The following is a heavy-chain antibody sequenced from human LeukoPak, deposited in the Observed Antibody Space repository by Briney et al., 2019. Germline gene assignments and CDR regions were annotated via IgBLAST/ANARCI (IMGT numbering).Heavy chain of an antibody. D-gene: IGHD3-10*01. V-gene: IGHV4-39*01. CDR2: IYYSRST. Sequence: SETLSLTRSVSGGSISGSSYYWGWIRQPPGKGLEWIGSIYYSRSTYYNPSLKSRVTISVDTSKNQFSLKLSSVTAADTAVYYCARHADSGFGQLAFDYWGQGTLVTVSS. CDR3: ARHADSGFGQLAFDY. J-gene: IGHJ4*02. CDR1: GGSISGSSYY.